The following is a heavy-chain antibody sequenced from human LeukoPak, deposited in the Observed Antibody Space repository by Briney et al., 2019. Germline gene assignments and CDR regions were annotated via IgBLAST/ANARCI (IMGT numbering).Heavy chain of an antibody. V-gene: IGHV4-34*01. CDR3: ARCVTARLLQSRCYYDS. J-gene: IGHJ4*02. CDR2: INHNGRT. Sequence: PSETLSLTCAVYGGSFSGHYWSWIRQAPEKGLEWIGEINHNGRTNSNLSLKSRVTISVDTSKNQFSLKLTSVTAADRAVYYCARCVTARLLQSRCYYDSWGQGTLVTVSS. CDR1: GGSFSGHY. D-gene: IGHD2-21*01.